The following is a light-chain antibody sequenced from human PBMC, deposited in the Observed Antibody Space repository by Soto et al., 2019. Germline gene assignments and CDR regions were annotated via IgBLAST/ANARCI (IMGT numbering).Light chain of an antibody. Sequence: EIVMTQSPATLSVSPGVRATLSCGASQSISDTLAWYQQKPGQAPRLLIHGASTRAPGFPARFSGSGSGTDFTLTISSLQSEDFAVYYCQQYDNWPWTFGQGTKVDIK. V-gene: IGKV3-15*01. J-gene: IGKJ1*01. CDR2: GAS. CDR3: QQYDNWPWT. CDR1: QSISDT.